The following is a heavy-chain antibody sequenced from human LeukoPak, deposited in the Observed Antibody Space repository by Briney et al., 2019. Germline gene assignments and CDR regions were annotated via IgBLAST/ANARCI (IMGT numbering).Heavy chain of an antibody. CDR3: ATDDSSGYYSGP. V-gene: IGHV1-2*06. Sequence: ASVKVSCKASGYTFTGYYVHWVRQAPGQGLEWMGRINPNSGGTNYAQKFQGRVTMTRDTSISTAYMELSRLRSDDTAVYYCATDDSSGYYSGPWGQGTLVTVSS. CDR2: INPNSGGT. D-gene: IGHD3-22*01. CDR1: GYTFTGYY. J-gene: IGHJ5*02.